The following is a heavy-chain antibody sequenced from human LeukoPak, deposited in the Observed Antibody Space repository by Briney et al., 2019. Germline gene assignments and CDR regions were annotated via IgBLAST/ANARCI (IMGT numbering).Heavy chain of an antibody. CDR1: GGSISSGGYS. V-gene: IGHV4-31*03. J-gene: IGHJ4*02. CDR3: ARDSGTFDY. CDR2: IYYSGST. Sequence: SQTLSLTCTVSGGSISSGGYSWSWIRQHPGKGLEWIGYIYYSGSTYYNPSLKSRVTISVDTSKNQFSLKLSSVTAADTAVYYCARDSGTFDYWGQGTLVTVSS. D-gene: IGHD3-10*01.